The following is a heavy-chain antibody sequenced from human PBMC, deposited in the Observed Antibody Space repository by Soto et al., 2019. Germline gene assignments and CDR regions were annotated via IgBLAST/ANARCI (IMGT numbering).Heavy chain of an antibody. V-gene: IGHV4-31*03. D-gene: IGHD3-10*01. J-gene: IGHJ4*02. CDR1: GGSISSGGYY. Sequence: QVQLQESGPGLVKHSQTLSLTCTVSGGSISSGGYYWRWIRQHPGKGLEWVGCMYYSGSTLYNPSLKRRVTISLDTSKNEFSLRLRSVTAADAAVYYCAREWGSGTVTALGFEYWGQGTLVTVSS. CDR2: MYYSGST. CDR3: AREWGSGTVTALGFEY.